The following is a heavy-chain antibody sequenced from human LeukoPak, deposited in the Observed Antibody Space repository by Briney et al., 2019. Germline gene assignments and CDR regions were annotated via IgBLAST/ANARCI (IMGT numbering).Heavy chain of an antibody. J-gene: IGHJ4*02. CDR2: IYYSGST. CDR1: GGSISSSSYY. D-gene: IGHD6-13*01. CDR3: ARGRRSRWLDY. V-gene: IGHV4-39*07. Sequence: PSETLSLTCTVSGGSISSSSYYWGWIRQPPGKGLEWIGSIYYSGSTYYNPSLKSRVTISVDTSKNQFSLELSSVTAADTAVYYCARGRRSRWLDYWGQGTLVTVSS.